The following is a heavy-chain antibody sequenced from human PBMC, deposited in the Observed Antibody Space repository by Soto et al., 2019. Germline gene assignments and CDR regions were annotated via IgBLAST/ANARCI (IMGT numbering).Heavy chain of an antibody. CDR2: IYYSGST. CDR3: ARDRHVLLWFGEATFDP. CDR1: GGSISSGGYY. Sequence: QVQLQESGPGLVKPSQTLSLTCTVSGGSISSGGYYWSWIRQHPGKGLEWIGYIYYSGSTYYNPSLKSRVTISVDPSKNQFSLKLSSVTAADTAGYYCARDRHVLLWFGEATFDPWGQGPLVTVSS. D-gene: IGHD3-10*01. V-gene: IGHV4-31*03. J-gene: IGHJ5*02.